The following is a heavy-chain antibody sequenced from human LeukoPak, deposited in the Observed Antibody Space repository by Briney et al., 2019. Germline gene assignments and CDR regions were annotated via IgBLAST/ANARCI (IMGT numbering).Heavy chain of an antibody. J-gene: IGHJ3*01. CDR1: GESFSGYY. Sequence: PSETLSLTCAVSGESFSGYYWSWVRQSPGKGLEWIGEINHSGSTNYNSSLKSRVTISVDTSKSQFSLRLSSVTAADTAVYYCAKVYSSSSRDAFDVWGQGTMVTVSS. CDR3: AKVYSSSSRDAFDV. V-gene: IGHV4-34*01. D-gene: IGHD6-6*01. CDR2: INHSGST.